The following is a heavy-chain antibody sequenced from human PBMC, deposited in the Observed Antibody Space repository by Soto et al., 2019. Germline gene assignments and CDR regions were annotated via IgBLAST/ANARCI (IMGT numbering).Heavy chain of an antibody. Sequence: PGVSLRLSWSASGFTFSSYSMNGVRQAPGKGLEWVSSISSSSSYIYYADSVKGRFTISRDNAKNSLYLQRNSRRAEDTAVYYCARDPMTCWGQGTLITLS. V-gene: IGHV3-21*01. CDR2: ISSSSSYI. J-gene: IGHJ4*02. CDR3: ARDPMTC. CDR1: GFTFSSYS.